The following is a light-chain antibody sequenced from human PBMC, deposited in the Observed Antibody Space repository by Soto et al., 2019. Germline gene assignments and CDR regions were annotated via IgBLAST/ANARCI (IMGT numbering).Light chain of an antibody. Sequence: EIGLTQSPATLSLSPGERATLSCRASQSVSRYLAWYQQKPGQAPRLLIHDTSTRATGVPDTFSGSGSGTEFTLTISSLEPEEFAMYYCQQRFSWPPAFGGGTNVEIK. CDR1: QSVSRY. J-gene: IGKJ4*01. V-gene: IGKV3-11*01. CDR3: QQRFSWPPA. CDR2: DTS.